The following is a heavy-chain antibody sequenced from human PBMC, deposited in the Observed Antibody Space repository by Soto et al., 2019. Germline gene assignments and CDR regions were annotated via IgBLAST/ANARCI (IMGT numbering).Heavy chain of an antibody. CDR1: GGSISSSTYY. CDR3: ARDRGGIAVAGIFDP. V-gene: IGHV4-39*01. D-gene: IGHD6-13*01. CDR2: IYYGGTT. Sequence: PSETLSLTCTVSGGSISSSTYYWGWIRQPPGKGLEWIGNIYYGGTTYYNPSLKSRVTISVDTSKNQFSLKLSSVTAADTAVYYCARDRGGIAVAGIFDPWGRGTLVTVSS. J-gene: IGHJ5*02.